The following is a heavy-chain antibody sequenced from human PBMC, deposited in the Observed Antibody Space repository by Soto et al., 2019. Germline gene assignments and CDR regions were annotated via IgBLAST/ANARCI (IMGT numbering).Heavy chain of an antibody. J-gene: IGHJ4*02. CDR1: GVSISNSNTY. Sequence: QVQLQESGPGLVKPSETMSLTCTVAGVSISNSNTYWNWVRQPPGKGLEWIGFVYYRGSTKYNPSLESRVPISVQACRNPLALELTSVTATDTAVYYCAMGGGSYSTGCYYDSWGQGTLVTVSS. V-gene: IGHV4-59*08. CDR3: AMGGGSYSTGCYYDS. D-gene: IGHD6-19*01. CDR2: VYYRGST.